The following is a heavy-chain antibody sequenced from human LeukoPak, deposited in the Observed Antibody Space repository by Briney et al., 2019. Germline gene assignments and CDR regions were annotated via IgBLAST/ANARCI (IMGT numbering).Heavy chain of an antibody. CDR1: GFTFSSYA. CDR2: ISGSGGST. D-gene: IGHD3-10*01. CDR3: AKDRRRHYYGSGPLFDI. Sequence: GGSLRLSCAASGFTFSSYAMSWVRQAPGKGLEWVSAISGSGGSTYYADSVKGRFTISRDNSKNTLYLQMNSLRAEDTAVYYCAKDRRRHYYGSGPLFDIWGQGTMVTVSS. J-gene: IGHJ3*02. V-gene: IGHV3-23*01.